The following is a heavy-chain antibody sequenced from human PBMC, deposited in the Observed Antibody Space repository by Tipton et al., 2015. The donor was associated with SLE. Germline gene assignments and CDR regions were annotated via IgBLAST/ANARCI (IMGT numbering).Heavy chain of an antibody. D-gene: IGHD6-19*01. Sequence: SLRLSCAASGFTFSSYEMNWVRQAPGKGLEWVSSISSSSSYIYYADSVKGRFTISRDNAKNSLYLQMNSLRAEDTAVYYCARDHSSGPWDIWGQGTMVTVSS. CDR1: GFTFSSYE. V-gene: IGHV3-21*04. CDR2: ISSSSSYI. J-gene: IGHJ3*02. CDR3: ARDHSSGPWDI.